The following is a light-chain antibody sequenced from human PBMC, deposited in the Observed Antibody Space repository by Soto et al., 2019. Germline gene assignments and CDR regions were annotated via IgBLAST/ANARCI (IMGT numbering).Light chain of an antibody. J-gene: IGKJ2*01. V-gene: IGKV3-15*01. CDR1: QSVSSN. Sequence: EIVMTQSPATLSVSPGERASLSCRASQSVSSNLAWYQQKPGQAPRLLIYGASTRATGIPARFSGSGSGTEFTLTISSLQYEDFAVYYCQQYNNWPPYTFGQETKLEIK. CDR2: GAS. CDR3: QQYNNWPPYT.